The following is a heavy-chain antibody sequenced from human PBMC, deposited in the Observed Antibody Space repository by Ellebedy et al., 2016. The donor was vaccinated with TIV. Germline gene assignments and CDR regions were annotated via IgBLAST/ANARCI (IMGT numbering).Heavy chain of an antibody. CDR1: GYTFASYG. D-gene: IGHD7-27*01. V-gene: IGHV7-4-1*02. J-gene: IGHJ3*02. Sequence: AASVKVSCKASGYTFASYGVNWVRQATGQGLEWMGWINTNSGNPTYAQAFTGRIVFSLDTSVSTAYLQISSLRAEDSAVYYCARTGIWGNAFDIWGQGTMVTVSS. CDR3: ARTGIWGNAFDI. CDR2: INTNSGNP.